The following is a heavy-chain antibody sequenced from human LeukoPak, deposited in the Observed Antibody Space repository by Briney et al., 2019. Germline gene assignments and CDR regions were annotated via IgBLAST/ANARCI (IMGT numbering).Heavy chain of an antibody. CDR2: IKHDGSEK. V-gene: IGHV3-7*01. D-gene: IGHD3-3*01. J-gene: IGHJ4*02. Sequence: GGSLRLSCAASGFTFDDYGMSWVRQAPGKGLEWVASIKHDGSEKYYVDSVRGRFIISRDNTMNSLYLQMSSLRAEDTAVYYCATDRGWRTSGYYLYYFEYWGQETLVTFSS. CDR1: GFTFDDYG. CDR3: ATDRGWRTSGYYLYYFEY.